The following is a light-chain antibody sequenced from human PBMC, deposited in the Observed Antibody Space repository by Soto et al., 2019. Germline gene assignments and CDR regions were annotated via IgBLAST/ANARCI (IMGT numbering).Light chain of an antibody. Sequence: EIVMTQSPDTLSVSPGDRATLSCRASQSVSSNLAWYQQKPGQAPRLLIYGASTRATGTPARFSGSGSGTEFTLTISSLKPEDFAVYYCQQYIRWPLTFGGGTQVDIK. CDR3: QQYIRWPLT. CDR1: QSVSSN. V-gene: IGKV3-15*01. CDR2: GAS. J-gene: IGKJ4*01.